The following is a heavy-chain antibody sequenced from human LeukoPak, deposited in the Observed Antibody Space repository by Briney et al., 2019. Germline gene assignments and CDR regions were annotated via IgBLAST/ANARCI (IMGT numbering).Heavy chain of an antibody. CDR2: ITYNGGST. CDR1: GFTFINYA. J-gene: IGHJ4*02. Sequence: AGSLRLSCAASGFTFINYAMTWVRQAPGKGLEWDSGITYNGGSTNYADSVKGRFTISRDNSTNTLSLQLSSLRVEDTAVYFSARECEANWASPGTFDYWGQG. D-gene: IGHD7-27*01. V-gene: IGHV3-23*01. CDR3: ARECEANWASPGTFDY.